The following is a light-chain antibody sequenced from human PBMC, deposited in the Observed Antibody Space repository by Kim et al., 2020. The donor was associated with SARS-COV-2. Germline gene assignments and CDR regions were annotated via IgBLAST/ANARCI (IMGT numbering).Light chain of an antibody. CDR2: SND. V-gene: IGLV1-44*01. J-gene: IGLJ1*01. CDR3: AAWDGSVSGLV. CDR1: TFNIGTYY. Sequence: GQGVIIAWSGNTFNIGTYYVNWFQQLPGMAPRLLVHSNDQRPSGVPERFSASKSGTSASLAISGLQSEDEADYYCAAWDGSVSGLVFGAGTKVTVL.